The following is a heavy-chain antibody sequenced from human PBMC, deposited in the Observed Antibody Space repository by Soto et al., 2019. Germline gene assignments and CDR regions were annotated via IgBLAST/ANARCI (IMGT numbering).Heavy chain of an antibody. CDR2: IIPILGIA. V-gene: IGHV1-69*04. D-gene: IGHD1-26*01. CDR1: GGTFSSYT. J-gene: IGHJ5*02. Sequence: GASVKVSCKASGGTFSSYTISWVRQAPGQGLEWMGRIIPILGIANYAQKFQGRVTITADKSTSTAYMELSSLRSEDTAVYYCAREGRSSNWFDPWGQGTLVTVSS. CDR3: AREGRSSNWFDP.